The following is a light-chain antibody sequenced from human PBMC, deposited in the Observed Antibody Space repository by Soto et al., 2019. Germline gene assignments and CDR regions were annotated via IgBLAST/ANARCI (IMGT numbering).Light chain of an antibody. V-gene: IGLV1-51*02. CDR2: GND. CDR1: SSNIGNNY. J-gene: IGLJ1*01. CDR3: GTWDGSLSYDV. Sequence: QSVLTQPPSVSAAPGQKVTISCSGSSSNIGNNYVSWYQQRPGTAPKLLIYGNDQRPSGIPDRFSGSKSGTSATLGITGLQTGDEADYYCGTWDGSLSYDVFGTGTKLTVL.